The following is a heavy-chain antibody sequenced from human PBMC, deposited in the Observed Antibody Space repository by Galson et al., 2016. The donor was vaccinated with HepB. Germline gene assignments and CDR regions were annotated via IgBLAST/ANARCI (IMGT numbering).Heavy chain of an antibody. CDR3: AHRRTSADYGSGKDHYFDY. Sequence: PALVKPTQTLTLTCTFSGFSLSSSGVGVGWIRQSPGKALEWHALIYWDDDKRYSPSLKSRLTITKDTSKNQVVLTLANMDPVDTATYDCAHRRTSADYGSGKDHYFDYWGQGTLVTVSS. V-gene: IGHV2-5*02. D-gene: IGHD3-10*01. J-gene: IGHJ4*02. CDR1: GFSLSSSGVG. CDR2: IYWDDDK.